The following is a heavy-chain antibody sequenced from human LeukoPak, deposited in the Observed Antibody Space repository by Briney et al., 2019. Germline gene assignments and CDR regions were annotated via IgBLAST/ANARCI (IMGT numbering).Heavy chain of an antibody. V-gene: IGHV4-30-2*01. CDR2: IYHSGST. Sequence: SETLSLTCAVSGGSISSGGYSWSWIRQPPGKDLEWIGYIYHSGSTYYNPSLKSRVTISVDGSKNQFSLKLSSVTAADTAVYYCARGGSYNWFDPWGQGTLVTVSS. J-gene: IGHJ5*02. CDR1: GGSISSGGYS. D-gene: IGHD3-10*01. CDR3: ARGGSYNWFDP.